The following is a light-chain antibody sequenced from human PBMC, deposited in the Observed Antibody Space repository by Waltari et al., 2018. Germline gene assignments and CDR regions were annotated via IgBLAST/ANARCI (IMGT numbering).Light chain of an antibody. Sequence: IVLTQSPDPLSLSPAERATLSCRASQAIGHNFLVWYQQKPGQAPRLLIHGASRRATGVPDRFSGSGSGTDFALTISRLEVEDFAVYYCEQYDGSVLTFGGGTKLEIK. CDR3: EQYDGSVLT. J-gene: IGKJ4*01. CDR1: QAIGHNF. CDR2: GAS. V-gene: IGKV3-20*01.